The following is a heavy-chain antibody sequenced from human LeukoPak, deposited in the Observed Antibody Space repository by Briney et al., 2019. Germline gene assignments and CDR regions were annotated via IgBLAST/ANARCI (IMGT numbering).Heavy chain of an antibody. CDR3: AXXXXRXXXGXFRLFDY. V-gene: IGHV3-48*03. Sequence: CXASGFTFSSYEMNWVRQAPGKGLEGVSYISSSGSSIQYADSVQGRFTISRDNAKNSLYMQMNSLRGEDTAVYYCAXXXXRXXXGXFRLFDYWGQGTLVTVSS. CDR2: ISSSGSSI. J-gene: IGHJ4*02. CDR1: GFTFSSYE.